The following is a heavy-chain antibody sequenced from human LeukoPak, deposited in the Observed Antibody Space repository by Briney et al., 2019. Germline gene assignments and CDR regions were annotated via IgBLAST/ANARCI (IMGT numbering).Heavy chain of an antibody. CDR1: GYTFTSYG. J-gene: IGHJ6*03. CDR3: ARVRMVRGVISYYMDV. V-gene: IGHV1-18*01. CDR2: ISAYNGNT. Sequence: ASVKVSCKASGYTFTSYGISWVRQAPGQGLEWMGWISAYNGNTNYAQKLQGGVTMTTDTSTSTAYMELRSLRSDDTAVYYCARVRMVRGVISYYMDVWGKGTTVTVSS. D-gene: IGHD3-10*01.